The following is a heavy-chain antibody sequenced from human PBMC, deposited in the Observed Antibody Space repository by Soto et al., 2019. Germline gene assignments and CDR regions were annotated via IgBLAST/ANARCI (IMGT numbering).Heavy chain of an antibody. CDR3: ARERVITMISYYGMDV. D-gene: IGHD3-22*01. CDR2: ISISSSYI. V-gene: IGHV3-21*01. Sequence: GGSLRLSCAASGFTFSSYWMHWVRQAPGKGMVWVSSISISSSYIYYADSVKGRFTISRDNAKNPLYLQMNSLRAEDTAVYYCARERVITMISYYGMDVWCQGTTVTVSS. J-gene: IGHJ6*02. CDR1: GFTFSSYW.